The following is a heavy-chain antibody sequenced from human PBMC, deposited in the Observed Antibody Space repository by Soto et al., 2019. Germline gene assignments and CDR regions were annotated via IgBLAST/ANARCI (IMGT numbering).Heavy chain of an antibody. D-gene: IGHD2-8*01. CDR1: GFTFSSYG. J-gene: IGHJ4*02. CDR2: ISYDGSNK. V-gene: IGHV3-30*18. CDR3: AKDPGGYCTNGVCFYFDY. Sequence: GGSLRLSCAASGFTFSSYGMHWVRQAPGKGLEWVAVISYDGSNKYYADSVKGRFTISRDNSKNTLYLQMNSLRAEDTAVYYCAKDPGGYCTNGVCFYFDYWGQGTLVTVSS.